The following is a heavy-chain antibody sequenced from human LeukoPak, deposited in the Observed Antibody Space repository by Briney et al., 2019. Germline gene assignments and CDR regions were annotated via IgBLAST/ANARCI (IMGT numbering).Heavy chain of an antibody. D-gene: IGHD3-3*01. J-gene: IGHJ4*02. CDR3: ATDLESGPYYDFWSGPMGHDY. CDR1: GFTFSNAW. Sequence: GGSLRLSCAASGFTFSNAWMSWVRQAPGKGLEWVGRIKSKTDGGTTDYAAPVKGRFTISRDDSKNTLYLQMNSLKTEDTAVYYCATDLESGPYYDFWSGPMGHDYWGQGTLVTVSS. V-gene: IGHV3-15*01. CDR2: IKSKTDGGTT.